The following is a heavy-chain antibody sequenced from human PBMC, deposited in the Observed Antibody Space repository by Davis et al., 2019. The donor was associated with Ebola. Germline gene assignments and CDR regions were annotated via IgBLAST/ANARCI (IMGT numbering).Heavy chain of an antibody. J-gene: IGHJ4*02. D-gene: IGHD3-3*01. CDR1: GFTFSNAW. CDR2: IKSKADGGTT. V-gene: IGHV3-15*01. CDR3: TSQSRNYDFWSGYRYYFDY. Sequence: GGSLRPSCAASGFTFSNAWMSWVRQAPGKGLQWVGRIKSKADGGTTEYAAPVKGRFTISRADSKNTLYLQMNSLKTEDTAVYYCTSQSRNYDFWSGYRYYFDYWGQGTLVTVSS.